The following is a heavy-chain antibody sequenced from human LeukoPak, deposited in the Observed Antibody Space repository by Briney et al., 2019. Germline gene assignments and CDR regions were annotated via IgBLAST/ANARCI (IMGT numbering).Heavy chain of an antibody. CDR1: GFSFSNFG. Sequence: HAGGSLRLSCAASGFSFSNFGMHWVRLAPGKGLEWVAVISYDGSNKYYGDSVKGRFSISRDDSKNTLFLQTNTLRAEDTAVYYCAKDRGSGHMDYWGQGTLVTVSS. CDR3: AKDRGSGHMDY. CDR2: ISYDGSNK. J-gene: IGHJ4*02. V-gene: IGHV3-30*18. D-gene: IGHD6-19*01.